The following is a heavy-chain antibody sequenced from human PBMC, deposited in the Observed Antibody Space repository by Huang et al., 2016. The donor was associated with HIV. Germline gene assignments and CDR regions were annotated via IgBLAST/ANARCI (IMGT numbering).Heavy chain of an antibody. J-gene: IGHJ4*02. CDR2: LNHSGIT. CDR3: ARGSARYYYDSSGYRRSPSFDY. V-gene: IGHV4-34*01. CDR1: GESFSGYY. Sequence: QVQLQQWGAGLLKPSETLSLTCAVYGESFSGYYWTWIRQPPGKGLEWIGELNHSGITNSNPSLKNRVTMSVDTSKNQLSRELRSVTAADTAVYYCARGSARYYYDSSGYRRSPSFDYWGQGTLVTVSS. D-gene: IGHD3-22*01.